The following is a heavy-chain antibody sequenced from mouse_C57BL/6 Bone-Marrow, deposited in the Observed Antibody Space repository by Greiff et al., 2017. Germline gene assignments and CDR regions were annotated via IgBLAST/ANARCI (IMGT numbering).Heavy chain of an antibody. CDR2: INPNYGTT. CDR3: ARGVTGTLFAY. D-gene: IGHD4-1*01. V-gene: IGHV1-39*01. CDR1: GYSFTDYN. J-gene: IGHJ3*01. Sequence: EVQLVESGPELVKPGASVKISCKASGYSFTDYNMNWVKQSTGKSLEWIGVINPNYGTTSYNQKFKGKATLTVDKSSSTAYMQLNSLTSEDSAVXYCARGVTGTLFAYWGQGTLVTVSA.